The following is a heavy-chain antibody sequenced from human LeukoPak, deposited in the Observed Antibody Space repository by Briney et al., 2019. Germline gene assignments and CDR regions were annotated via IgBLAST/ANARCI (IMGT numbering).Heavy chain of an antibody. CDR2: IYHSGST. J-gene: IGHJ4*02. CDR3: AREMFGYYYGSGSYYFDY. D-gene: IGHD3-10*01. Sequence: SETLSLTCTVSGYSISSGYYWGWIRQPPGKGLEWIGSIYHSGSTYYNPSLKSRVTISVDTSKNQFSLKLSSVTAADTAVYYCAREMFGYYYGSGSYYFDYWGQGTLVTVSS. V-gene: IGHV4-38-2*02. CDR1: GYSISSGYY.